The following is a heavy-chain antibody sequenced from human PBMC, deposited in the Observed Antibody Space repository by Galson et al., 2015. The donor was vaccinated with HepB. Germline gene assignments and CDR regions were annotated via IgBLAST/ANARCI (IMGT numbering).Heavy chain of an antibody. V-gene: IGHV1-46*01. J-gene: IGHJ4*02. CDR3: ARVGRKQQLVFYFDY. Sequence: SVTVSCKASGSTFTSYYMHWVRQAPGQGLEWMGIINPSGGSTSYAQKFQGRVTMTRDTSTSTVYMELSSLRSEDTAVYYCARVGRKQQLVFYFDYWGQGTLVTVSS. D-gene: IGHD6-13*01. CDR2: INPSGGST. CDR1: GSTFTSYY.